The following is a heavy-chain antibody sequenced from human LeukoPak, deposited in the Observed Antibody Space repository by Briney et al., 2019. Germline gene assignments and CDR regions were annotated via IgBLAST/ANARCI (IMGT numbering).Heavy chain of an antibody. D-gene: IGHD1-7*01. CDR2: IYCSGNT. V-gene: IGHV4-59*08. J-gene: IGHJ4*02. CDR1: GVSISTYY. Sequence: PSETLSLTCTVSGVSISTYYWSWIRQPPGKGLEWIGCIYCSGNTNNSPSLKSRVTISVDTSKNQSSLSLTSVTAADTAVYYCVRHRTGTTADYWGQGTLVTVSS. CDR3: VRHRTGTTADY.